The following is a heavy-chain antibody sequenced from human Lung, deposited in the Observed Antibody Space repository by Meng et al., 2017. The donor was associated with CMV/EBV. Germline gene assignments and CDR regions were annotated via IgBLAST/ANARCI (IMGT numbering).Heavy chain of an antibody. D-gene: IGHD6-19*01. V-gene: IGHV3-21*01. CDR1: GFTFSSYS. Sequence: GEXXTISCAASGFTFSSYSMNWVRQAPGKGLEWVSSISSSSSYIYYADSVKGRFTISRDNAKNSLYLQMNSMRAEDTAVYYCASLRYSSGWLYYYYGMDVWXKGTXVTVSS. CDR2: ISSSSSYI. J-gene: IGHJ6*04. CDR3: ASLRYSSGWLYYYYGMDV.